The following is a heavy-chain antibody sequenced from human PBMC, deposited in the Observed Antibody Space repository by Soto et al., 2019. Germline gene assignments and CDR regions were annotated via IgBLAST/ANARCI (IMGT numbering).Heavy chain of an antibody. CDR1: GYTFTSYG. CDR3: ARDGGSYYGPPDYYYYYGMDV. CDR2: ISAYNGNK. D-gene: IGHD1-26*01. J-gene: IGHJ6*02. V-gene: IGHV1-18*01. Sequence: ASVKVSCKASGYTFTSYGISWVRQAPGQGLEWMGWISAYNGNKNYAQKLRGRVTMTTDTSTSTAYMELRSLRSDDTAVYYCARDGGSYYGPPDYYYYYGMDVWGQGTTVTVSS.